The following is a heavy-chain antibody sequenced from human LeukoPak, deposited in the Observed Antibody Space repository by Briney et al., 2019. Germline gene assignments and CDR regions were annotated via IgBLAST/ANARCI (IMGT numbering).Heavy chain of an antibody. CDR2: IIPIFGTA. Sequence: SVKVSCXASGGTFSSYAISWVRLAPGQGLEWMGRIIPIFGTANYAQKFQGRVTITTDESTSTPYMELSSLRSEDTAVYYRARHGGYSGYDKGFYWGQGTLVTVS. CDR1: GGTFSSYA. D-gene: IGHD5-12*01. CDR3: ARHGGYSGYDKGFY. V-gene: IGHV1-69*05. J-gene: IGHJ4*02.